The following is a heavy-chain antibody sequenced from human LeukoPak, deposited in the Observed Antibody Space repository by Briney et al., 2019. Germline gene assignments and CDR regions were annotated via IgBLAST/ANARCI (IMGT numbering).Heavy chain of an antibody. Sequence: PGGSLRLSCAASGFTFSSYVMSWVRQAPGKGLEWVSAVSGSGGGTYYADSVKGRFTISRDNSKNTLYLQMNSLRAEDTAVYYCAKGYDSSGYEYFQHWGQGTLVTVSS. V-gene: IGHV3-23*01. J-gene: IGHJ1*01. CDR2: VSGSGGGT. CDR1: GFTFSSYV. CDR3: AKGYDSSGYEYFQH. D-gene: IGHD3-22*01.